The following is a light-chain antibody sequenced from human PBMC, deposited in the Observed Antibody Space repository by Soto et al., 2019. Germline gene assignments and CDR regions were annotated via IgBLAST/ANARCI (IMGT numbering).Light chain of an antibody. Sequence: EIVMTQSPATLSVSPGERATLSCRASQSVSSNLAWYQQKPGQAPRLLIYGASTRATGIPARFSGSGSGTEFTLTISSLQSEDFAVHYCQQYNNWPSSFGPGTKVDIK. CDR2: GAS. CDR3: QQYNNWPSS. V-gene: IGKV3-15*01. J-gene: IGKJ3*01. CDR1: QSVSSN.